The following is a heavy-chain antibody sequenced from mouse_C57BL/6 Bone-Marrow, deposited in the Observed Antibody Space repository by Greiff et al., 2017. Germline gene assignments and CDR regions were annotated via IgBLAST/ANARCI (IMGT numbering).Heavy chain of an antibody. V-gene: IGHV5-16*01. CDR3: ARGATMVTQYYYAMDY. J-gene: IGHJ4*01. CDR1: GFTFSDYY. D-gene: IGHD2-2*01. Sequence: EVHLVESEGGLVQPGSSMKPSCTASGFTFSDYYMAWVRPVPEKGLEWVANINYDGSSTYYLDSLKSRFIISRDNAKNILYLQMSSLKSEDTATYYCARGATMVTQYYYAMDYWGQGTSVTVSS. CDR2: INYDGSST.